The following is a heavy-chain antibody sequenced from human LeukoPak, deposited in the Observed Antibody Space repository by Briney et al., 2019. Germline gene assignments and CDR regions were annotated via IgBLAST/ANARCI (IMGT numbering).Heavy chain of an antibody. V-gene: IGHV4-59*01. D-gene: IGHD3-16*01. J-gene: IGHJ4*02. CDR1: SDSISTYY. CDR2: IHNSGST. CDR3: ARGIRGAADY. Sequence: SETLSLTCTVASDSISTYYWSWIRQPPGKGLEWIGYIHNSGSTSYNPSLKSRLAMSLDTSKNQFSLNLNSATAADTAVYYCARGIRGAADYWGQGTLVTVSS.